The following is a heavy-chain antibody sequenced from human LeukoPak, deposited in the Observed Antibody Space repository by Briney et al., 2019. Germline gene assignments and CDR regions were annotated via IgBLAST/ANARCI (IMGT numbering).Heavy chain of an antibody. Sequence: GASVKVSCKVSGYTLTELSMHWVRQAPGKGLEWMGGFDPEYGETIYAQKFQGRVTMTRDTSTSTVYMELSSLRSEDTAVYYCARGPRITLVRGGQWYYYMDVWGKGTTVTISS. CDR3: ARGPRITLVRGGQWYYYMDV. J-gene: IGHJ6*03. CDR2: FDPEYGET. V-gene: IGHV1-24*01. CDR1: GYTLTELS. D-gene: IGHD3-10*01.